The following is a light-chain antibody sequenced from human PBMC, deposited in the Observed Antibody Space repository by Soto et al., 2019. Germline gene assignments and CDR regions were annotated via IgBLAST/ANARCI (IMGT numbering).Light chain of an antibody. V-gene: IGLV2-11*01. CDR3: GLSPGSLTWL. J-gene: IGLJ3*02. Sequence: QSALTQPRSVSGSPGRSVTISCTATGSDVGDSSHVSWYQLHPGKAPKLMIYEVNNRPSGVPDRFSGSKSGSTASLTISGLQAEDEAEYYCGLSPGSLTWLFRGGTKLTVL. CDR1: GSDVGDSSH. CDR2: EVN.